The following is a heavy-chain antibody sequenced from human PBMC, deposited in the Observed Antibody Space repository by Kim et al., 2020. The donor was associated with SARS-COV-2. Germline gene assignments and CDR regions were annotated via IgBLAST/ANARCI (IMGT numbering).Heavy chain of an antibody. CDR1: GYTFTGYY. J-gene: IGHJ4*02. CDR3: ARAEEWELSAY. D-gene: IGHD1-26*01. V-gene: IGHV1-2*02. Sequence: ASVKVSCKASGYTFTGYYMHWVRQAPGQGLEWMGWINPKSGGTNYVQKFQGRVTMTRDTSISTAYMELSRLRSDDTAVYYCARAEEWELSAYWGQGTLVTVSS. CDR2: INPKSGGT.